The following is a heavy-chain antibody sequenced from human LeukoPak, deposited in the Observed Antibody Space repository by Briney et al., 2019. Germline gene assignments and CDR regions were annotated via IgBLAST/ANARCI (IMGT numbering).Heavy chain of an antibody. D-gene: IGHD3-16*01. V-gene: IGHV3-48*03. CDR1: GFIFSSYE. J-gene: IGHJ6*02. Sequence: PGGSLRLSCAASGFIFSSYEMNWVRQAPGKGLEWVSYISSGGSTIYYADSVKGRFTISRDNAKNSLYLQMNSLGAEDTAVFYCARDRSDYSIKYYYYYGMDVWGQGTTVTVSS. CDR2: ISSGGSTI. CDR3: ARDRSDYSIKYYYYYGMDV.